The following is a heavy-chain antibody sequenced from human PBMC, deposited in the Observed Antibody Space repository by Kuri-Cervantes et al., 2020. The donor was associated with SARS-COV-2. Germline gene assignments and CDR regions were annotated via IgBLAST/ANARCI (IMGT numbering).Heavy chain of an antibody. Sequence: PVKVSCKASGGTFSSYAISWVRQAPGQGLEWMGGIIPIFGTANYAQKFQGRVTITADKSTSTAYMELSSLRSEDTAVYYCARDRGGSRFLEWLLLDAFDIWGQGTMVTVSS. CDR1: GGTFSSYA. V-gene: IGHV1-69*06. CDR2: IIPIFGTA. CDR3: ARDRGGSRFLEWLLLDAFDI. D-gene: IGHD3-3*01. J-gene: IGHJ3*02.